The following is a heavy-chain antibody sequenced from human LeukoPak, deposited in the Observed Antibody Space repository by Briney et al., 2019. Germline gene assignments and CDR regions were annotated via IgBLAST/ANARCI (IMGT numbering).Heavy chain of an antibody. D-gene: IGHD6-13*01. Sequence: SETLSLTCTVSGGSISSYYWSWIRQPPGKGLEWIGYIYYSGSTNYNPSLKSRVTISVDTSKNQFSLKLSSVTAADTAVYYCARTDSSSWYGEGFGMDVWGKGTTVTVSS. CDR1: GGSISSYY. CDR2: IYYSGST. V-gene: IGHV4-59*01. J-gene: IGHJ6*04. CDR3: ARTDSSSWYGEGFGMDV.